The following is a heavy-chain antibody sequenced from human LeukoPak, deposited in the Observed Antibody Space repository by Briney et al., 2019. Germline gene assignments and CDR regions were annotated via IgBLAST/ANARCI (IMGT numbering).Heavy chain of an antibody. CDR2: ISLTGRT. D-gene: IGHD2-8*02. Sequence: SETLSLTCGVSGGSISSTNWGGWVRKPPGRGLGWIGEISLTGRTNYNPSLKSRVTISVDTSRNQFSLKLTSVTAADTAIYYCARHSSGGGPFDFWGQGTLATVSS. V-gene: IGHV4-4*02. J-gene: IGHJ4*02. CDR3: ARHSSGGGPFDF. CDR1: GGSISSTNW.